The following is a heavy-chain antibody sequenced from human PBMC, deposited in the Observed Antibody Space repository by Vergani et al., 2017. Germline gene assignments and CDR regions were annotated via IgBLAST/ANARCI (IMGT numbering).Heavy chain of an antibody. CDR1: DSSIMTNPY. D-gene: IGHD3-10*01. J-gene: IGHJ6*02. CDR3: ARHRGSWGFFPSSYFYGMDV. Sequence: QVQLQESGPGLVKPSETLTLTCDVSDSSIMTNPYWGWFRQSPGKGLEWIGCIHHSGDTHYNSSLKSRVSISIVSSSKFSLSLTSVTAAETAIYYCARHRGSWGFFPSSYFYGMDVWGHGTTGTGSS. V-gene: IGHV4-38-2*01. CDR2: IHHSGDT.